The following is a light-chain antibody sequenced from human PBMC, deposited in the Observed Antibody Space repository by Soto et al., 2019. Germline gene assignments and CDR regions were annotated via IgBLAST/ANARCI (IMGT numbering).Light chain of an antibody. Sequence: DIQMTQSPSSLSASVGDRVTITCRASQSISTYLNWYQQKPGKAPKLLIYSASSLQSGVPSRFSGSGSGTDSTLTISSLQPEDFATYNCQQSYNTPPTTFGQGTKVEVK. CDR2: SAS. J-gene: IGKJ1*01. V-gene: IGKV1-39*01. CDR1: QSISTY. CDR3: QQSYNTPPTT.